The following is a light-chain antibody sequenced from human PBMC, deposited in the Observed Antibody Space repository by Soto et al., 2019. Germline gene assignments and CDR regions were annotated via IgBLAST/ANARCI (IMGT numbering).Light chain of an antibody. CDR2: GAS. J-gene: IGKJ5*01. Sequence: EIVMTQSPSTLSVSTWERSTLSFMASHIVSSSYLAWYQQKPGQAPRLLIYGASSRATGIPDRFSGSGSGTDFTLTITRLEPEDFAVYYCQQYGGSPITFGLGTRLEIK. V-gene: IGKV3-20*01. CDR3: QQYGGSPIT. CDR1: HIVSSSY.